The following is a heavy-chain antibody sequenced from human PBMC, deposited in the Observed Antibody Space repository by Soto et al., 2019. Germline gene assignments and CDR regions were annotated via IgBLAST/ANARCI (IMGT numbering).Heavy chain of an antibody. CDR2: ISYDGSNK. CDR3: VRDLYRSATMPCLDH. CDR1: GFTFSSYA. V-gene: IGHV3-30-3*01. D-gene: IGHD1-1*01. Sequence: GGSLRLSCAASGFTFSSYAMHWVRQAPGKWLEWVAVISYDGSNKYYADSVKGRFTISRDNSKNTLYLQMNSLRAEDTAVYYCVRDLYRSATMPCLDHWGQGXLVTVYS. J-gene: IGHJ4*02.